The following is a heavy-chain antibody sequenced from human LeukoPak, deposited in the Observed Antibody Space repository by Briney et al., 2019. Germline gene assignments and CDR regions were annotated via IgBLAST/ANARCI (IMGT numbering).Heavy chain of an antibody. D-gene: IGHD3-9*01. CDR2: ISGSSNTI. Sequence: PGGSLRLSCAASGFTFSSYSMNWVRQAPGKGLEWVSYISGSSNTIHYADSVKGRFTISRDNAKNSLYLQMNSLRDEDTAVYYCARSYHDFLTGYYTALDLDYWGQGTLVTVSS. CDR3: ARSYHDFLTGYYTALDLDY. V-gene: IGHV3-48*02. CDR1: GFTFSSYS. J-gene: IGHJ4*02.